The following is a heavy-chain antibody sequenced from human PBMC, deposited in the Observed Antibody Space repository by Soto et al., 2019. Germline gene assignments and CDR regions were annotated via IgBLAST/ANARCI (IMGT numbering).Heavy chain of an antibody. CDR1: GFTFSNFA. D-gene: IGHD2-8*01. V-gene: IGHV3-23*01. CDR2: ISAISGDNT. J-gene: IGHJ4*02. CDR3: AKVLTPLVQTTNFDY. Sequence: GGSLRLSCTALGFTFSNFAMCWVRQAPGEGLEWVSGISAISGDNTYYADSVRGRFTISRDNSKNTLYLQMNSLRPEDTAIYYCAKVLTPLVQTTNFDYWGQGTLVTVSS.